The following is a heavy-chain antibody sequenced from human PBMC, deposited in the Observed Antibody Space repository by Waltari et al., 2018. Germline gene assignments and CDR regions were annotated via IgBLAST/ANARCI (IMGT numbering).Heavy chain of an antibody. D-gene: IGHD3-22*01. CDR2: IIRIFGTA. V-gene: IGHV1-69*15. Sequence: QVQLVQSGAEVKKPGSSVKVSCKASGGTFSSYAISWVRQAPGQGLEWMGRIIRIFGTANYAQKFQGRVTITADESTSTAYMELSSLRSEDTAVYYCARLMYYYDSSGYSSYFDYWGQGTLVTVSS. J-gene: IGHJ4*02. CDR3: ARLMYYYDSSGYSSYFDY. CDR1: GGTFSSYA.